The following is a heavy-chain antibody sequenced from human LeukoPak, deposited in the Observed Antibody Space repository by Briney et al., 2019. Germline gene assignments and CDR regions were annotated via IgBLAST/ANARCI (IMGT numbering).Heavy chain of an antibody. CDR1: GYTFTDYY. Sequence: GASVKVSCKASGYTFTDYYMHWVRQATGQGFEWMGWINPNDGDTNYAQKFQGRVTMTRDTSISTDQKEVSRLRSDDTAVYYCARANFLYCSSSTCLFDYWGQGTLVTVSS. J-gene: IGHJ4*02. V-gene: IGHV1-2*02. CDR3: ARANFLYCSSSTCLFDY. D-gene: IGHD2-2*01. CDR2: INPNDGDT.